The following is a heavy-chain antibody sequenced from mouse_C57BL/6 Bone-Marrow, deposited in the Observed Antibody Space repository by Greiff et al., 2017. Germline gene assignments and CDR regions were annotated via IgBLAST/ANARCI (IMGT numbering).Heavy chain of an antibody. J-gene: IGHJ4*01. Sequence: EVQLQQSGPELVKPGASVKISCKASGYTFTDYYMNWVKQSHGKSLEWIGDINPNNGGTSYNQKFKGKATLTVDKSSSTAYMELRSLTSEDSAVYYCARWTGWLHYYAMDYWGQGTSVTVSS. CDR1: GYTFTDYY. CDR3: ARWTGWLHYYAMDY. CDR2: INPNNGGT. D-gene: IGHD2-3*01. V-gene: IGHV1-26*01.